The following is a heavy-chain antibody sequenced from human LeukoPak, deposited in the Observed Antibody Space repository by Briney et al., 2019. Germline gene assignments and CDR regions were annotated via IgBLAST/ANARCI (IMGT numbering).Heavy chain of an antibody. D-gene: IGHD3-10*01. CDR1: GFTFSSYS. CDR2: ISSSSSYI. V-gene: IGHV3-21*01. CDR3: ARVILPPEPHMVRGADY. J-gene: IGHJ4*02. Sequence: PGGSLRLSCAASGFTFSSYSMNWVRQAPGKGLEWVSSISSSSSYIYYADSVKGRFTISRDNAKNSLYLQMNSLRAEDTAVYYCARVILPPEPHMVRGADYWGQGTLVTVSS.